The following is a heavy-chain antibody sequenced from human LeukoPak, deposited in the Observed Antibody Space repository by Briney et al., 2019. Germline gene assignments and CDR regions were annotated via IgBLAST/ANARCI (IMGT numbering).Heavy chain of an antibody. CDR1: GFTFNSYW. Sequence: GESLKISCAASGFTFNSYWMNWVRQAPGKGLEWVANIKQDGSGKYYVDSVKGRFTISRDNAKNSLYLQMNSLRAEDTAVYYCARDPDQIAGANFDYWGQGTLVTVSS. D-gene: IGHD6-25*01. V-gene: IGHV3-7*01. CDR2: IKQDGSGK. CDR3: ARDPDQIAGANFDY. J-gene: IGHJ4*02.